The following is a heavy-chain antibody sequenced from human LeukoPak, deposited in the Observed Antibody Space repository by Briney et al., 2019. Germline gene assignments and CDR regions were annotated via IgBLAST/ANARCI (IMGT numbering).Heavy chain of an antibody. CDR2: INHSGST. Sequence: KTSETLSLTCAVYGGSFSGYYWSWIRQPPGKGLEWIGEINHSGSTNYNPSLKSRVTISVDTSKNQFSLKLSSVTAADTAVYYCARRTLRFGEVSGGFDPWGQGTLVTVSS. CDR3: ARRTLRFGEVSGGFDP. D-gene: IGHD3-10*01. CDR1: GGSFSGYY. J-gene: IGHJ5*02. V-gene: IGHV4-34*01.